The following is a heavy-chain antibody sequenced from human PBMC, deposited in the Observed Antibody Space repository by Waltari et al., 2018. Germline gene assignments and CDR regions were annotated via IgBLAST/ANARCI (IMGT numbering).Heavy chain of an antibody. V-gene: IGHV4-39*07. CDR2: IYYSGST. CDR3: ARGQQWLGEGNFDY. J-gene: IGHJ4*02. CDR1: GGSIRSSSYY. D-gene: IGHD6-19*01. Sequence: QLQLQESGPGLVKPSETLSLTCTVSGGSIRSSSYYWGWIRQPPGKGLEWIGSIYYSGSTYYNPSLKSRVTISVDTSKNQFSLKLSSVTAADTAVYYCARGQQWLGEGNFDYWGQGTLVTVSS.